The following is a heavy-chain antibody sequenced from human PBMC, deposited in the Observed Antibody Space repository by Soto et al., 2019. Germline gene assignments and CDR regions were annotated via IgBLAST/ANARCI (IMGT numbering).Heavy chain of an antibody. D-gene: IGHD3-10*01. V-gene: IGHV3-53*01. CDR3: AKGSGYYYYGMDV. CDR2: IYSGGST. CDR1: GFTISSNY. Sequence: GGSLRLSCAASGFTISSNYMSWVRQAPGKGLEWVSVIYSGGSTYYADSVKGRFTISRDNSKNTLYLQMNSLRAEDTAVYYCAKGSGYYYYGMDVWGQGTTVNVSS. J-gene: IGHJ6*02.